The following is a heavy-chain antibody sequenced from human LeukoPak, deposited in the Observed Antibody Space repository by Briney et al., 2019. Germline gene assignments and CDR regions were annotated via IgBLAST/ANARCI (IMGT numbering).Heavy chain of an antibody. J-gene: IGHJ6*03. CDR2: IRYDGGNI. CDR1: GFTFRSYG. D-gene: IGHD1-1*01. CDR3: AKASNSPGSYYYYMDV. Sequence: GGSLRLSCAASGFTFRSYGMHWVRQAPGKGLEWVAFIRYDGGNIYYADSVKGRFTNSRDNSKNTLYLQMNSLRPEDTAVYYRAKASNSPGSYYYYMDVWGKGTTVTVSS. V-gene: IGHV3-30*02.